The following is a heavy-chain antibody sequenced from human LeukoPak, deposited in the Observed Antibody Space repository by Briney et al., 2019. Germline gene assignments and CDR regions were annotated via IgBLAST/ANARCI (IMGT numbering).Heavy chain of an antibody. CDR3: ARDLGIAAAGTAY. J-gene: IGHJ4*02. D-gene: IGHD6-13*01. CDR1: GGTFSSYA. V-gene: IGHV1-69*05. CDR2: IIPIFGTV. Sequence: SVKVSCKASGGTFSSYAISWVRQAPGQGLEWMGGIIPIFGTVNYAQKFQGRVTITTDESTSTAYMELSSLRSEDTAVYYCARDLGIAAAGTAYWGQGTLVTVSS.